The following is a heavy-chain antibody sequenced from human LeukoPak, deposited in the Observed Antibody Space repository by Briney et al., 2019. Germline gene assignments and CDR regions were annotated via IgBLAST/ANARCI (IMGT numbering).Heavy chain of an antibody. Sequence: GGSLRLSCAASGITIRNYGMTWVRQAPGRGLQWVSSINNSGTRTFYEDSVRGRFTISRDDSKNTLYLQMNSLRAEDTAVYYCATVGTTVTTYFDYWGQGTLVTVSS. CDR3: ATVGTTVTTYFDY. D-gene: IGHD4-17*01. V-gene: IGHV3-23*05. CDR1: GITIRNYG. CDR2: INNSGTRT. J-gene: IGHJ4*02.